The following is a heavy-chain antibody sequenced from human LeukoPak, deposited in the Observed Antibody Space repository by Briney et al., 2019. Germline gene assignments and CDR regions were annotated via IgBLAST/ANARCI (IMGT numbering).Heavy chain of an antibody. D-gene: IGHD3-22*01. CDR3: ARNVGSGYYFYFDY. CDR1: GFTFSSYG. CDR2: ISNSGGST. V-gene: IGHV3-23*01. J-gene: IGHJ4*02. Sequence: GGSLRLSCAASGFTFSSYGMSWVRQAPGKGLEWVSSISNSGGSTYHADSVKGRLTISRDNAKNSLYLQMNSLRAEDTAFYYCARNVGSGYYFYFDYWGQGTLVTVSS.